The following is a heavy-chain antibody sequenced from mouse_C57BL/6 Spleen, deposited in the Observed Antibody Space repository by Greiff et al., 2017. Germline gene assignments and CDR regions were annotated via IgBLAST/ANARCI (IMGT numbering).Heavy chain of an antibody. CDR2: IDPETGGT. D-gene: IGHD1-1*01. CDR3: TRSTTVVATPYYFDY. CDR1: GYTFTDYE. Sequence: VQLVESGAELVRPGASVTLSCKASGYTFTDYEMHWVKQTPVHGLEWIGAIDPETGGTAYNQKFKGKAILTADKSSSTAYMELRSLTSEDSAVYYCTRSTTVVATPYYFDYWGQGTTLTVSS. V-gene: IGHV1-15*01. J-gene: IGHJ2*01.